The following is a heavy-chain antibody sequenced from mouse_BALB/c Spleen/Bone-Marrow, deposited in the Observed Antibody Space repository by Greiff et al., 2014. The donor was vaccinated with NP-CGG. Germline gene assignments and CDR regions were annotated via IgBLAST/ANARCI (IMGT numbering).Heavy chain of an antibody. CDR3: ARQITTVDYAMDY. CDR2: INPSTGYT. D-gene: IGHD1-1*01. J-gene: IGHJ4*01. Sequence: QVQLKESGAELAKPGASVKMSCKASGYTFTSYWTHWVKQRPGQGLEWIGYINPSTGYTEYNQKFKDKATLTADKSSSTAYMQLSSLTSEDSAVYYCARQITTVDYAMDYWGQGTSVTVSS. CDR1: GYTFTSYW. V-gene: IGHV1-7*01.